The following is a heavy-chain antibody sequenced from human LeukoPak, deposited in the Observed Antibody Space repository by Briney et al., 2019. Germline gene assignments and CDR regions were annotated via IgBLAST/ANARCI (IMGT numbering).Heavy chain of an antibody. CDR3: AGTIQPWPEGMAGRSDY. D-gene: IGHD5-18*01. CDR2: ISSSRSYI. J-gene: IGHJ4*02. V-gene: IGHV3-21*01. CDR1: GFTFSSYS. Sequence: GGSLRLSCAPSGFTFSSYSTNWVRQAPGKGLEWVSSISSSRSYIYYADSVKGRFTIARDNAKNLLYLKMNSLKAEDTAVNYCAGTIQPWPEGMAGRSDYWGQGTLVTVSS.